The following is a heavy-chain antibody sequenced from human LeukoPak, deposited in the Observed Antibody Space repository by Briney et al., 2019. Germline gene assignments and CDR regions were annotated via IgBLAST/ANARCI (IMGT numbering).Heavy chain of an antibody. CDR1: GFTFSSYS. CDR2: IDSDASRT. V-gene: IGHV3-74*01. Sequence: GGSLRLSCTASGFTFSSYSLNWVRQAPGKDLVWVSRIDSDASRTNYADSVKGRFTISRDNVKNMVYLQMSSLTVEDTAVYYCARYCNGDTCDGALDLWGQGTLVTVSS. CDR3: ARYCNGDTCDGALDL. D-gene: IGHD2-15*01. J-gene: IGHJ3*01.